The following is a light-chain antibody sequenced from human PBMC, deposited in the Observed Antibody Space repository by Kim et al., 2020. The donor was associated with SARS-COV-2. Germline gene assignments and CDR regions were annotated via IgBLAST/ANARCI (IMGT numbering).Light chain of an antibody. CDR3: QQYNSYPFT. Sequence: ASVGARVTSTCRASQSISNWLAWYQQKAGKAPKLLIYDASTLESGVPSRFSGSGSGTEFTLTISNLQPDDFATYYCQQYNSYPFTFGGGTKVDIK. V-gene: IGKV1-5*01. J-gene: IGKJ4*01. CDR1: QSISNW. CDR2: DAS.